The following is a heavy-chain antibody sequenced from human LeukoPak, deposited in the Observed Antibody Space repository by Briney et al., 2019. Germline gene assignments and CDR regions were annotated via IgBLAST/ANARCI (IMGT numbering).Heavy chain of an antibody. Sequence: GGSLRLSYAASGITISSSGMSWVRQIPGGGLFWVSAISGSDERFYADSVKGRFTISRDNSKNTLYLQMNSLRAEDTAVYYCTRDKWGNFYFDYWGQGTLVTVSS. CDR3: TRDKWGNFYFDY. D-gene: IGHD7-27*01. V-gene: IGHV3-23*01. CDR2: ISGSDER. J-gene: IGHJ4*02. CDR1: GITISSSG.